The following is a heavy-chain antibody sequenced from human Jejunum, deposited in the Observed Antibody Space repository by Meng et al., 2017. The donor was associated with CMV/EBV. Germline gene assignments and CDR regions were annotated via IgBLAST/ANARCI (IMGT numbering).Heavy chain of an antibody. CDR1: TYG. CDR2: IATNNGNP. V-gene: IGHV1-18*01. CDR3: TIDRRSRHSGDYYYFDY. J-gene: IGHJ4*02. Sequence: TYGISWVRQAPGQGLEWMGWIATNNGNPDSAQKFKGRLTMTSDTYTTTACMELRSLRSDDTAVYYCTIDRRSRHSGDYYYFDYWGQGALVTVSS. D-gene: IGHD1-26*01.